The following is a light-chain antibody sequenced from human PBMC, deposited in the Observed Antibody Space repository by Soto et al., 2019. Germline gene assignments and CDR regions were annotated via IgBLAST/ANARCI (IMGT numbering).Light chain of an antibody. CDR2: SNN. Sequence: QSVLTQAPSASGTPGQRVTISCSGSSSNIGSNTVNWYQQLPGTAPKLLIYSNNQRPSGVPDRFSGSKSGTSASLAISGLQSEDEADYYCAAWDDSLHGYVFGTGTQLTVL. CDR1: SSNIGSNT. J-gene: IGLJ1*01. V-gene: IGLV1-44*01. CDR3: AAWDDSLHGYV.